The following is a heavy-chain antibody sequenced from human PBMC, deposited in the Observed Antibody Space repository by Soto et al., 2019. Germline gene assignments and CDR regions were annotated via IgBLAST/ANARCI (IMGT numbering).Heavy chain of an antibody. CDR3: ARDLGYYYDSSGYEY. Sequence: EVQLVESGGGLVQPGGSLRLSCAASGFTFSSYEMNWVRQAPGQGLEWVSYISSSGSTIYYADSVKGRFTISRDNAKNSLYLQMNSLRAEDTAVYYCARDLGYYYDSSGYEYWGQGTLVTVSS. CDR2: ISSSGSTI. J-gene: IGHJ4*02. D-gene: IGHD3-22*01. CDR1: GFTFSSYE. V-gene: IGHV3-48*03.